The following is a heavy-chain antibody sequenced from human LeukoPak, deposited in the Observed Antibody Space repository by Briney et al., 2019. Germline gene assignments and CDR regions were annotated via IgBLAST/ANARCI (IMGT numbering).Heavy chain of an antibody. CDR2: ISSSGSTI. CDR1: GFTFSSYE. D-gene: IGHD3-10*01. V-gene: IGHV3-48*03. J-gene: IGHJ6*03. CDR3: ARVFYYGSRYYYMDV. Sequence: GGSLRLSCAASGFTFSSYEMNWVRQAPGKGLEWVSYISSSGSTIYYADSVKGRFTISRDNAKNSLFLQMNSLRVEDTAVYYCARVFYYGSRYYYMDVWGKGTTVTVSS.